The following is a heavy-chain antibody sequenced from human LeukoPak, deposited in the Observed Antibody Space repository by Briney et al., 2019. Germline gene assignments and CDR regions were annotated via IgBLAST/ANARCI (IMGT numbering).Heavy chain of an antibody. CDR2: IYYSWSA. D-gene: IGHD3-10*01. Sequence: SETLSLTCTVSGGSISSYYWSWIRHPPGKGQGWMGYIYYSWSANYNPSLKSRVTISVDTSKNQISLKLSSVTAADTAVYYCARGQPRGGLWFGQSPLDYWGQGTLVTVSS. V-gene: IGHV4-59*08. CDR3: ARGQPRGGLWFGQSPLDY. CDR1: GGSISSYY. J-gene: IGHJ4*02.